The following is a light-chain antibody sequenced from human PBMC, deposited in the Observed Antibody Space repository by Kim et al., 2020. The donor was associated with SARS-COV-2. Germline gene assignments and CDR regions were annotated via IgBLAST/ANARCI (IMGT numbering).Light chain of an antibody. Sequence: PEQSNTDSCTGASSGVGGYNYVSWNQQHPGKAPKLWIYDVSNRPSGVSNRFSGSKSGKTASLTIAGLQAEDEADYYCSSYTSSSVVFGGGTRLTVL. CDR2: DVS. V-gene: IGLV2-14*03. CDR1: SSGVGGYNY. CDR3: SSYTSSSVV. J-gene: IGLJ2*01.